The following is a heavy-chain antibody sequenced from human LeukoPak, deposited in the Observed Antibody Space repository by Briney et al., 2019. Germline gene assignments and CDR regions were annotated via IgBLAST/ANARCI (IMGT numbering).Heavy chain of an antibody. CDR3: TRNEV. V-gene: IGHV3-7*04. CDR1: GFTFSSSW. Sequence: GGSLRLSCAGSGFTFSSSWMSWVRQAPGKGLEWVANIKEDGSVKYYVDSVRGRFTISRDNVKNSLYLQMNSLRVEDTAVYFCTRNEVWGQGTLVTVSA. CDR2: IKEDGSVK. J-gene: IGHJ4*02.